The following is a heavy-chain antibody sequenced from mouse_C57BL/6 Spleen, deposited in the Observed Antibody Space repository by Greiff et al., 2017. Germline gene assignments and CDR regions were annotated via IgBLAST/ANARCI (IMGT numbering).Heavy chain of an antibody. V-gene: IGHV5-9*01. Sequence: EVKVVESGGGLVKPGGSLKLSCAASGFTFSSYTMSWVRQTPEKRLEWVATISGGGGNTYYPDSVKGRFTISRDNAKNTLYLQMSSLRSEDTALYYCARHLNWDGWYFDVWGTGTTVTVSS. CDR2: ISGGGGNT. J-gene: IGHJ1*03. D-gene: IGHD4-1*01. CDR1: GFTFSSYT. CDR3: ARHLNWDGWYFDV.